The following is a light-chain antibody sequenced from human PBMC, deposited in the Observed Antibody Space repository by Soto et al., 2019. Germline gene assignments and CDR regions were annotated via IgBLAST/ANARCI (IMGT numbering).Light chain of an antibody. CDR1: SSSIGSNT. V-gene: IGLV1-44*01. J-gene: IGLJ2*01. Sequence: QSALTQPPSASGTPGQRVTISCSGSSSSIGSNTVTWYQQLPGTAPKLLIYNDDQRPSGVPDRFSGSRSGTSASLAISGLQSEDVTDYYCAAWDDSLNGVVFGGGTKLTVL. CDR3: AAWDDSLNGVV. CDR2: NDD.